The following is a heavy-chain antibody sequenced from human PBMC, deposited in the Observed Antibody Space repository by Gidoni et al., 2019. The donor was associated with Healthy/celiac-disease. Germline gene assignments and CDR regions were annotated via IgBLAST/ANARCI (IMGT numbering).Heavy chain of an antibody. J-gene: IGHJ4*02. V-gene: IGHV4-59*01. D-gene: IGHD5-18*01. CDR2: IYYSGST. CDR1: GGSISSDY. Sequence: QVQLQESGPGLVKPSETLSLTCTVSGGSISSDYWSWIRQPPGKGLEWIGYIYYSGSTNYNPSLKSRVTISVDTSKNQFSLKLSSATAADTAVYYCARVSYGSAFDYWGQGTLVTVSS. CDR3: ARVSYGSAFDY.